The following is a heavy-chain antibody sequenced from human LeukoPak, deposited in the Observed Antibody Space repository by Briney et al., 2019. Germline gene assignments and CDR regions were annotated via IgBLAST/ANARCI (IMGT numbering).Heavy chain of an antibody. Sequence: SQTLSLTCTVSGGSISSGGYYWSWLRQHPGKGLEWIGYIYYSGSTYYNPSLKSRVTISVDTAKSQFSLKLSSVTAAATAVYYCARSLGGGLAKSLGWFDPWGQGTLVTVSS. CDR2: IYYSGST. V-gene: IGHV4-31*03. J-gene: IGHJ5*02. D-gene: IGHD3/OR15-3a*01. CDR3: ARSLGGGLAKSLGWFDP. CDR1: GGSISSGGYY.